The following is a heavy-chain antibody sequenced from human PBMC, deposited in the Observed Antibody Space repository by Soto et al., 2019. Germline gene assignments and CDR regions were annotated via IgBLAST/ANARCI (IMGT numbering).Heavy chain of an antibody. CDR2: ISYDGSNA. CDR3: AKVGQAGGMDV. J-gene: IGHJ6*04. Sequence: QVHLVESGGGVVQPGTSLRLSCAASGFTFSRYGMNWVRQAPGKGLEWVAAISYDGSNAYYVDAVKGRITISRDNAKNTLFLQMSSLSADDTAVYYCAKVGQAGGMDVWGNGTTVIVSS. CDR1: GFTFSRYG. V-gene: IGHV3-30*18.